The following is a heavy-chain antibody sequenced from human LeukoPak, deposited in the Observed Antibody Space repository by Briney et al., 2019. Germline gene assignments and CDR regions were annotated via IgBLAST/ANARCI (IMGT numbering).Heavy chain of an antibody. CDR3: AREGGRFGRVVPAAHFDY. CDR2: ISSSSSTR. V-gene: IGHV3-48*04. J-gene: IGHJ4*02. D-gene: IGHD2-2*01. CDR1: GSTFSSYN. Sequence: GGSLRLSCAASGSTFSSYNMNWVRQAPGKGLEWVSYISSSSSTRYYADSVKGRFTISRDNAKNSLYLQMNSLRAEDTAVYYCAREGGRFGRVVPAAHFDYWGQGTLVTASS.